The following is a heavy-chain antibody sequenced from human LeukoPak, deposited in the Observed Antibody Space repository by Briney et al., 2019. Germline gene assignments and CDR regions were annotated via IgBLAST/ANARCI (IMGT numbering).Heavy chain of an antibody. J-gene: IGHJ3*02. CDR3: ARDIEDASGREGEPDAFDI. Sequence: GGSLRLSCTASGFNFRGAWMSWVRQAPGKGLEWVAVIWYDGSNKYYADSVKGRFTISRDNSKNTLYLQMNSLRAEDTAVYYCARDIEDASGREGEPDAFDIWGQGTMVTVSS. CDR2: IWYDGSNK. V-gene: IGHV3-33*08. CDR1: GFNFRGAW. D-gene: IGHD3-10*01.